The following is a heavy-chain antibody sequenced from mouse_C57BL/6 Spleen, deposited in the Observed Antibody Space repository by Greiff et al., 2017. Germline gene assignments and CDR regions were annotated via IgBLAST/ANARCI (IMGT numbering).Heavy chain of an antibody. J-gene: IGHJ3*01. CDR1: GFTFSSYA. V-gene: IGHV5-4*03. Sequence: EVKLMESGGGLVKPGGSLKLSCAASGFTFSSYAMSWVRQTPEKRLEWVATISDGGSYTYYPDNVKGRFTISRDNAKNNLYLQMSHLKSEDTAMYYCARAQTAQATLAYWGQGTLVTVSA. CDR3: ARAQTAQATLAY. CDR2: ISDGGSYT. D-gene: IGHD3-2*02.